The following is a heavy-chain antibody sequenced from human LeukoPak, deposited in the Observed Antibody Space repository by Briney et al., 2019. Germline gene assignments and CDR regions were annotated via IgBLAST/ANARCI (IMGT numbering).Heavy chain of an antibody. Sequence: GGSLRLSCAASGFTFSSYSMNWVRQAPGKGLEWVSYISSSSNNIYYADSVRGRFTISRDDAKNSLYLQMNSLRAEDTAVYYCARRGPWGQGTLVTVSS. CDR3: ARRGP. J-gene: IGHJ5*02. V-gene: IGHV3-48*01. CDR2: ISSSSNNI. CDR1: GFTFSSYS.